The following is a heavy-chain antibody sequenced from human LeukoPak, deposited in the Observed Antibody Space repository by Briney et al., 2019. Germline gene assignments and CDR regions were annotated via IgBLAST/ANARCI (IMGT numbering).Heavy chain of an antibody. CDR2: IYYSGST. CDR1: GGSISSSSYY. CDR3: ASVRFLEWLAFDI. V-gene: IGHV4-39*07. Sequence: SETLSLTCTVSGGSISSSSYYWGWIRQPPGKGLEWIGSIYYSGSTYYNPSLKSRVTISVDTSKNQFSLKLSSVTAADTAVYYCASVRFLEWLAFDIWGQGTMVTVSS. D-gene: IGHD3-3*01. J-gene: IGHJ3*02.